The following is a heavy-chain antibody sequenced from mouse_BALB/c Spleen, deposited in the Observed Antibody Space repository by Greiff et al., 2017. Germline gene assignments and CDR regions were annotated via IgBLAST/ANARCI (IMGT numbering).Heavy chain of an antibody. CDR2: ISSGSSTI. CDR3: ARDGYSAWFAY. D-gene: IGHD2-3*01. J-gene: IGHJ3*01. Sequence: EVKVEESGGGLVQPGGSRKLSCAASGFTFSSFGMHWVRQAPEKGLEWVAYISSGSSTIYYADTVKGRFTISRDNPKNTLFLQMTSLRSEDTAMYYCARDGYSAWFAYWGQGTLVTVSA. V-gene: IGHV5-17*02. CDR1: GFTFSSFG.